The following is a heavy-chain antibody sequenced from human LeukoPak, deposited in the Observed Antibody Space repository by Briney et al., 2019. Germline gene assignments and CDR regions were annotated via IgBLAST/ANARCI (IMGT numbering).Heavy chain of an antibody. D-gene: IGHD2-21*02. J-gene: IGHJ5*02. CDR2: IYYSGST. Sequence: PSETLSLTCTVSGXSMSNYYWSWIRQPPGKGLEWIGYIYYSGSTNYNPSLKSRVTISVDTSKNKFSLKLRSVAAADTAVYYCARVCGGDCYPLGFDPWGQGTLVTVSS. CDR1: GXSMSNYY. CDR3: ARVCGGDCYPLGFDP. V-gene: IGHV4-59*01.